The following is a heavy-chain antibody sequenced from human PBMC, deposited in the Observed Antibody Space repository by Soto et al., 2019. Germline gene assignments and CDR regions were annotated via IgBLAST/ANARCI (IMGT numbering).Heavy chain of an antibody. V-gene: IGHV4-34*01. CDR1: DGSFRDHE. J-gene: IGHJ6*02. CDR2: INDNGGT. D-gene: IGHD3-10*01. CDR3: ARGRYSYETIYYNCYYSALDV. Sequence: SDTQSLRWTIDDGSFRDHEGSRIRHKPGKGLAWIGDINDNGGTNYNPSLKSRVTTSLDTSKKQVSLMVSSVTAADTAVYYCARGRYSYETIYYNCYYSALDVLGQGTTVIV.